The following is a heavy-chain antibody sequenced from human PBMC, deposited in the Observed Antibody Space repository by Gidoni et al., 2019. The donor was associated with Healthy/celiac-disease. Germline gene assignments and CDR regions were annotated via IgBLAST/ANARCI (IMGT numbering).Heavy chain of an antibody. J-gene: IGHJ6*04. V-gene: IGHV3-73*01. CDR1: GFTFSGSA. D-gene: IGHD1-26*01. Sequence: EVQLVESGGGLVQPGGSLKLSCAASGFTFSGSAMHWVRQASGKGLEWVGRIRSKANSYATAYAASVKGRFTISRDDSKNTAYLQMNSLKTEDTAVYYCTRLGVVGALDVWGKGTTVTVSS. CDR3: TRLGVVGALDV. CDR2: IRSKANSYAT.